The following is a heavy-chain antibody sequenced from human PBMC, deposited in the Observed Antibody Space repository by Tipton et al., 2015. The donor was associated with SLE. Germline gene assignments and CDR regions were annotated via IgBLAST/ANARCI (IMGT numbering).Heavy chain of an antibody. CDR2: IIPIFGTA. V-gene: IGHV1-69*01. J-gene: IGHJ4*02. CDR3: ARDVTGNHYFDY. CDR1: GGTFSSYA. D-gene: IGHD2-21*02. Sequence: QSGAEVKKPGSSVKVSCKASGGTFSSYAISWVRQAPGQGLEWMGGIIPIFGTANYAQKFQGRVTITADESTSTAYMELRSLRSDDTALYYCARDVTGNHYFDYWGQGTLVTVSS.